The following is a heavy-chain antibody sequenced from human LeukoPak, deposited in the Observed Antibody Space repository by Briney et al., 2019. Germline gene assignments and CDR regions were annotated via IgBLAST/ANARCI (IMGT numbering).Heavy chain of an antibody. J-gene: IGHJ6*03. CDR1: GYTFTSYY. D-gene: IGHD3-9*01. CDR3: ARDRGVSYYDILTGPPKPPSMDV. V-gene: IGHV1-46*01. Sequence: ASVKVSCKASGYTFTSYYMHWVRQAPGQGLEWMGIINPSGGSTSYAQKFQGRVTMTRDMSTSTAYMELRSLRSDDTAVYYCARDRGVSYYDILTGPPKPPSMDVWGKGTTVTISS. CDR2: INPSGGST.